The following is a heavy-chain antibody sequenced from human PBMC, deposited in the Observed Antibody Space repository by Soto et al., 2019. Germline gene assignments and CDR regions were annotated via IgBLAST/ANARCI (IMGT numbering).Heavy chain of an antibody. J-gene: IGHJ4*02. CDR3: AHRPGTPPEAGPFDY. CDR2: IYWNDDK. V-gene: IGHV2-5*01. Sequence: ESCPTLVNPTQTLTLTCTFSGFSLTTSGVGVGWIRQPPGKALEWLALIYWNDDKRYSPSLKSRLTITKDTSKNQVVLTMTNMGPVDTATYYCAHRPGTPPEAGPFDYWGQGTLVTVSS. CDR1: GFSLTTSGVG. D-gene: IGHD6-13*01.